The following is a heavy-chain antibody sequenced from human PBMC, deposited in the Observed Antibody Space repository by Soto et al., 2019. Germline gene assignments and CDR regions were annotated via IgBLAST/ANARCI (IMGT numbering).Heavy chain of an antibody. D-gene: IGHD1-26*01. CDR3: TTSSYSGSYDAFDI. CDR1: GFTFSNAW. V-gene: IGHV3-15*01. CDR2: IKSKTDGGTT. J-gene: IGHJ3*02. Sequence: GGSLRLSCAASGFTFSNAWMSWVRQAPGKGLEWVGRIKSKTDGGTTDYAAPVKGRFTISRDDSKNTLYLQMNSLKTEGTAVYYCTTSSYSGSYDAFDIWGQGTMVTVSS.